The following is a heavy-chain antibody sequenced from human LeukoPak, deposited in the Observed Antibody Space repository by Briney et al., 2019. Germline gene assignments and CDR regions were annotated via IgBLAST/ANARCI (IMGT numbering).Heavy chain of an antibody. Sequence: SETLSLTCAVSGGSISSGGYSWSWIRQPPGKGLEWLGYIYHSGSTYYNPSLKSRVTISVDRSKNQFSLKLSSVTAADTAVYYCARGRYCSSTSCEGNWFDPWGQGTLVTVSS. J-gene: IGHJ5*02. CDR3: ARGRYCSSTSCEGNWFDP. V-gene: IGHV4-30-2*01. D-gene: IGHD2-2*01. CDR1: GGSISSGGYS. CDR2: IYHSGST.